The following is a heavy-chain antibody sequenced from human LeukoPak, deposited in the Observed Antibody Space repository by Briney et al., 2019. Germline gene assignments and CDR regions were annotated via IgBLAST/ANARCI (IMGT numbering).Heavy chain of an antibody. Sequence: GASVKVSCKASGGTFSSYAISWVRQAPGQGLEWMGGIIPIFGTANYAQKFQGRVTITADESTSTAYMELSSLRSEDTAVYYCARVTGDFWSGYHDYYYYGMDVWGQGTTVTVSS. CDR3: ARVTGDFWSGYHDYYYYGMDV. D-gene: IGHD3-3*01. J-gene: IGHJ6*02. V-gene: IGHV1-69*13. CDR2: IIPIFGTA. CDR1: GGTFSSYA.